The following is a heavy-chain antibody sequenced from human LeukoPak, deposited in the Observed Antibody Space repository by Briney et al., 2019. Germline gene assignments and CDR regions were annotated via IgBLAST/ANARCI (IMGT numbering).Heavy chain of an antibody. J-gene: IGHJ4*02. D-gene: IGHD2-15*01. Sequence: GGSLRLSCAASGFTFSSHWMRWVRQAPGKGLVWVSGISTDGSRPRYADSVNGRFTISRDNAKNTLYLQMNSLRAEDTAVYFCVRDGQGSTPLDYWGQGTLVTVSS. CDR2: ISTDGSRP. CDR3: VRDGQGSTPLDY. V-gene: IGHV3-74*01. CDR1: GFTFSSHW.